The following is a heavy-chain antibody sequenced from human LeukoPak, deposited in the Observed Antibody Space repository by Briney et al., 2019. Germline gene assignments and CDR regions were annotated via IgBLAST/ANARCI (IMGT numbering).Heavy chain of an antibody. Sequence: PSETLSLTCTVSGGSISSYYWSWIRQPPGKGLEWIGYIYHTGSTKYNPSLKSRLTISVDTSKNQFSLRLSSVTAADTAVYYCARQYYYESSGFWYWGQGALVTVSS. CDR2: IYHTGST. CDR3: ARQYYYESSGFWY. CDR1: GGSISSYY. J-gene: IGHJ4*02. D-gene: IGHD3-22*01. V-gene: IGHV4-59*01.